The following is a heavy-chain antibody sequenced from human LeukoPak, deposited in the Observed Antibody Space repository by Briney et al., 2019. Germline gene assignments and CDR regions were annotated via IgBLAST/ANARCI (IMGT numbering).Heavy chain of an antibody. Sequence: NPGGSLRLSCAASGFTFSDYYMSWIRQAPGKGLEWVSYISSSGSTIYYADSVKGRFTISRDNAKNSLYLQMNSLRAEDMAVYYCARIYSSSWYPNWFDPWGQGTLVTVSS. J-gene: IGHJ5*02. CDR2: ISSSGSTI. D-gene: IGHD6-13*01. CDR1: GFTFSDYY. V-gene: IGHV3-11*01. CDR3: ARIYSSSWYPNWFDP.